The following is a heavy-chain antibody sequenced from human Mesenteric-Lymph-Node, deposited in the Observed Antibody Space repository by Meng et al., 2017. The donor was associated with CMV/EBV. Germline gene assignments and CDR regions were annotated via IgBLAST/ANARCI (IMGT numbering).Heavy chain of an antibody. CDR2: IWYDGSNK. J-gene: IGHJ6*02. D-gene: IGHD1-1*01. CDR1: GFTFSSYG. V-gene: IGHV3-33*01. CDR3: ATDRLGTGSRYYGMAF. Sequence: GESLKISCAASGFTFSSYGMHWVRQAPGKGLEWVAVIWYDGSNKYYADSVKGRFTISRDNSKNTLYLQMNSLRAAPTAVYYCATDRLGTGSRYYGMAFCCQGPPVPFSS.